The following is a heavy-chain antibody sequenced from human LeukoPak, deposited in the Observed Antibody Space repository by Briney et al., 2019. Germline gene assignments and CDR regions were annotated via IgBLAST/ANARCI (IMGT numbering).Heavy chain of an antibody. CDR1: GGSISSYY. Sequence: PSKTLSLTCTVSGGSISSYYWSWIRQPPGKGLEWIGSIYYSGSTNYNPSLKSRVTISVDTSKNQFSLKLSSVTAADTAVYYCAREADSSGWYGDAFDIWGQGTMVTVSS. CDR2: IYYSGST. J-gene: IGHJ3*02. V-gene: IGHV4-59*01. D-gene: IGHD6-19*01. CDR3: AREADSSGWYGDAFDI.